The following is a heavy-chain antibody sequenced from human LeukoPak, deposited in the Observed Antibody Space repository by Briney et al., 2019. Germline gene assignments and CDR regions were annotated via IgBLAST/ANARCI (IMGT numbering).Heavy chain of an antibody. CDR1: GGSISSYY. D-gene: IGHD6-6*01. CDR3: ARGGMDRSSSDFFDH. J-gene: IGHJ4*02. CDR2: IYDSGKT. Sequence: PSETLSLTCTVSGGSISSYYWSWIRQSPGKGLEWMGYIYDSGKTDYNPSLKSRVTISLETSKNQFSLKVSSVTAGDTAVYYCARGGMDRSSSDFFDHWGQGIKVTVSS. V-gene: IGHV4-59*01.